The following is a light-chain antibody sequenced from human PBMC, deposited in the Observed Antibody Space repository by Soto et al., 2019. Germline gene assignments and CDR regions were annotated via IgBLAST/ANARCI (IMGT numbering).Light chain of an antibody. CDR3: CSLTTSHTYV. V-gene: IGLV1-44*01. CDR1: NSNIGSNT. CDR2: HVT. J-gene: IGLJ1*01. Sequence: QSVLTQPPSASGTPGQRVTISCSGSNSNIGSNTVHWYQLLPGMAPKLMIYHVTYRPSGVSNRYSGSKSGNSASLTISGLQADDEADYYCCSLTTSHTYVFGSGTKLTV.